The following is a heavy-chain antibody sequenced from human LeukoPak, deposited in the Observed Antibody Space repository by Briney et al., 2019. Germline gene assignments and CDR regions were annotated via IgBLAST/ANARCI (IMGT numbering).Heavy chain of an antibody. D-gene: IGHD6-13*01. CDR1: GGSISSSSYY. Sequence: SETLSLTCTVSGGSISSSSYYWGWIRQPPGKGLEWIGSIYHSGSTYYNPSLKSRVTISVDTSKNQFSLKLSSVTAADTAVYYCATGIAAAGNYFDYWGQGTLVTVSS. J-gene: IGHJ4*02. V-gene: IGHV4-39*01. CDR3: ATGIAAAGNYFDY. CDR2: IYHSGST.